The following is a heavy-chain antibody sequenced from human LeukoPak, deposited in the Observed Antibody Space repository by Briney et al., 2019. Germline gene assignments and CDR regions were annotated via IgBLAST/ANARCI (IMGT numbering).Heavy chain of an antibody. CDR3: ARVYDSSLFDY. V-gene: IGHV3-74*01. CDR2: ITSDGSST. CDR1: GFTFSTYA. D-gene: IGHD3-22*01. Sequence: GGSLRLSCAASGFTFSTYAMHWVRQAPGKGLVWVSRITSDGSSTSYADSVKGRFTISRDNAKNTLYLQMNSLRAEDTAVYYCARVYDSSLFDYWGQGTLVTVSS. J-gene: IGHJ4*02.